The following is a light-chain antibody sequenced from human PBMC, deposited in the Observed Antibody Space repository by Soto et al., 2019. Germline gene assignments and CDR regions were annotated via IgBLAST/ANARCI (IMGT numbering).Light chain of an antibody. J-gene: IGKJ4*01. CDR2: EIS. V-gene: IGKV2D-29*01. CDR3: LQTVQLPLT. Sequence: DIVLTQTPLSLSVTPGQPASISCKSSQSLLHSDGKTYLYWYLQRPGQPPQLLIYEISNRLSGVSDMFSGSGSGTDFTLRISRVEAEDVGVYYCLQTVQLPLTFGGGTKVEIK. CDR1: QSLLHSDGKTY.